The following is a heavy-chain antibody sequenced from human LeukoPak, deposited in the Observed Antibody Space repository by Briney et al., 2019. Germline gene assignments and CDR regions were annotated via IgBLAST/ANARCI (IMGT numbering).Heavy chain of an antibody. V-gene: IGHV3-23*01. Sequence: GGSLRLSCAASGFNFNKYDMTWARQAPGKGLELVSTITGRSDKTYYTDSVKGRFVTSRDNSKDTLYLQMNSLRAEDTALYYCAKGGWLDDLGQGALVTVSS. CDR2: ITGRSDKT. J-gene: IGHJ4*02. CDR1: GFNFNKYD. CDR3: AKGGWLDD. D-gene: IGHD6-19*01.